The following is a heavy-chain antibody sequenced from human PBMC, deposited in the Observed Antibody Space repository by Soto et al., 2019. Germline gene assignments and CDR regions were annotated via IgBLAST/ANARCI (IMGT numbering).Heavy chain of an antibody. V-gene: IGHV4-31*03. J-gene: IGHJ4*02. CDR2: IYYSGST. CDR1: GGSISSGGYY. D-gene: IGHD3-22*01. Sequence: SETLSLTCTVSGGSISSGGYYWSWIRQHPGKGLEWIGYIYYSGSTYYNPSLKSRVTISVDTSKNQFSLKLSSVTAADTAVYYCARDYYDSSGYHYYFDYWGQGTLVTVSS. CDR3: ARDYYDSSGYHYYFDY.